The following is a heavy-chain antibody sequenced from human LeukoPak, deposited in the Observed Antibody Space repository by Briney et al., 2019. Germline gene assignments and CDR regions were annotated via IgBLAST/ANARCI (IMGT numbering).Heavy chain of an antibody. Sequence: GGSLRLSCAASGFTFSNYWMHWVRQAPGEGLVWVSRINNDGSSTNYADSVKGRFTISRDNAKNTLYLQMNSLRAEDTAVYYCANEVELRWPYWGQGTLVTVSS. CDR2: INNDGSST. J-gene: IGHJ4*02. CDR3: ANEVELRWPY. V-gene: IGHV3-74*01. D-gene: IGHD4-23*01. CDR1: GFTFSNYW.